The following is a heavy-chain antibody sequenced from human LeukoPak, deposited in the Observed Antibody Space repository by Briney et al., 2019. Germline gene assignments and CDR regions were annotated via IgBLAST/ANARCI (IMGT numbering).Heavy chain of an antibody. CDR1: GYKFSNYW. CDR2: IYPGDSDT. Sequence: GESLKISCKGSGYKFSNYWIGWVRPMPGKGLEWMGIIYPGDSDTRYSPSFQGQVTISADKSISTAYLQWSSLKASDTAMYYCARSYCRSTSCPVGFDYWGQGTLVAVSS. J-gene: IGHJ4*02. CDR3: ARSYCRSTSCPVGFDY. D-gene: IGHD2-2*01. V-gene: IGHV5-51*01.